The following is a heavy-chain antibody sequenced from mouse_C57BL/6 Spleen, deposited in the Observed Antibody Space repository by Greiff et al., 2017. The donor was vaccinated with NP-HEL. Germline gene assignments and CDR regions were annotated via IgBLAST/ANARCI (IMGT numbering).Heavy chain of an antibody. CDR3: AKTAQATYGYFDY. Sequence: VQLQQPGTELVKPGASVKLSCKASGYTFPSYWMHWVKQRPGQGLEWIGNINPSNGGTNYNEKFKSKATLTVDKSSSTAYMQLSSLTSEDSAVYYCAKTAQATYGYFDYWGQGTTLTVSS. CDR2: INPSNGGT. V-gene: IGHV1-53*01. CDR1: GYTFPSYW. D-gene: IGHD3-2*02. J-gene: IGHJ2*01.